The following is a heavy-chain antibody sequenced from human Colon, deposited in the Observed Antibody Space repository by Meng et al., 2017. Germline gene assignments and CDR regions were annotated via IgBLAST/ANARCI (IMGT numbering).Heavy chain of an antibody. J-gene: IGHJ4*02. CDR3: ARVGFDSSAFYFDF. CDR2: IIPIVGKA. V-gene: IGHV1-69*06. CDR1: GDTFTSHG. Sequence: QVQLVQSGAEMKKPGSSVKVSCKASGDTFTSHGISWVRQAPGQGLEWMGGIIPIVGKANYAQRFQGRVTITADKSTSTAYMELNSLRSEDTAMYYCARVGFDSSAFYFDFWGQGTLVTVSS. D-gene: IGHD6-19*01.